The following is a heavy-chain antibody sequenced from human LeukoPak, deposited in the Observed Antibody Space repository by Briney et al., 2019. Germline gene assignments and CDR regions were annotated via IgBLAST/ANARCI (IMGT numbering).Heavy chain of an antibody. CDR3: ARDRAYNSFDY. CDR1: GFSFSDSW. J-gene: IGHJ4*02. V-gene: IGHV3-7*01. Sequence: GGSLRLXCAASGFSFSDSWMNWVRQAPGKALEWVASMNPDGSQRYYADSVRGRFTISRDNPKSSLYLQMNSLRAEDTATYFCARDRAYNSFDYWGQGTLVIVSS. CDR2: MNPDGSQR. D-gene: IGHD5-24*01.